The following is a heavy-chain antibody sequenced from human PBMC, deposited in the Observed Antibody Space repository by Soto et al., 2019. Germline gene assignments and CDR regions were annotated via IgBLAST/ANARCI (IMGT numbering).Heavy chain of an antibody. CDR1: A. CDR3: ARADIVVVPAAMGSETTVFAS. V-gene: IGHV1-3*04. D-gene: IGHD2-2*01. CDR2: IITIFGNT. Sequence: ARCWAHQAKRQGLELMGGIITIFGNTKYSQKFQGRVTITRDTSAGTAYMELSSLRSEDTAVYYCARADIVVVPAAMGSETTVFASWVQGTPVTVSS. J-gene: IGHJ5*01.